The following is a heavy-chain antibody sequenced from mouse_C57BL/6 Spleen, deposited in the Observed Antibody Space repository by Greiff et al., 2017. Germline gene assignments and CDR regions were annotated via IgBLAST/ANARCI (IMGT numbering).Heavy chain of an antibody. D-gene: IGHD1-1*01. J-gene: IGHJ3*01. Sequence: VQLQQSDAELVKPGASVKISCTVSGYTFTDHTIHWMKQRPEQGLEWIGYIYPRDGSTKYNEKFKGKATLTADKSSSTAYLQLNSLTSEDTAVYFCARSSYYYGSSSAWFAYWGQGTLVTVSA. CDR1: GYTFTDHT. V-gene: IGHV1-78*01. CDR2: IYPRDGST. CDR3: ARSSYYYGSSSAWFAY.